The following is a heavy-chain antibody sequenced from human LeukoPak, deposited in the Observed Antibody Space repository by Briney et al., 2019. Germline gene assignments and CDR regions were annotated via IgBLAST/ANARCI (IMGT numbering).Heavy chain of an antibody. V-gene: IGHV3-43*01. J-gene: IGHJ4*02. Sequence: GGSLRLSCAASIFNFEDSTMHWVRQAPGKGLEWVSLISWDGGSTYYADSVKGRFAISRDNSKNSLYLQMNSLRTEDTALYYCAEGSSGWPSLFDYWGQGTLVTVSS. CDR3: AEGSSGWPSLFDY. CDR1: IFNFEDST. CDR2: ISWDGGST. D-gene: IGHD6-25*01.